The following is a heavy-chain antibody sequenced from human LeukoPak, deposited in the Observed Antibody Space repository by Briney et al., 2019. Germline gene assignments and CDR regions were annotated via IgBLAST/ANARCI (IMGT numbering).Heavy chain of an antibody. CDR1: GGSISSSSYY. CDR3: ASMEPDYDILTGYYTH. V-gene: IGHV4-39*01. CDR2: IYYSGST. D-gene: IGHD3-9*01. Sequence: SETLSLTCTVSGGSISSSSYYWGWIRQPPGKGLEWIGSIYYSGSTYYNPSLKSRVTISIDTSKNQFSLKLSSVTAADTAVYYCASMEPDYDILTGYYTHWGQGTLVTVSS. J-gene: IGHJ4*02.